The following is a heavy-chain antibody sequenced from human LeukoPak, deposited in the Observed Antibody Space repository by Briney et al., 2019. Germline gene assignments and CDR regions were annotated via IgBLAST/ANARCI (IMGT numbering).Heavy chain of an antibody. CDR3: AKVVREYQLLSNIDY. CDR1: VFTFSSYA. Sequence: GGSLRLSCAASVFTFSSYAMSWVRQAPGKGLEWVSAISGSGGSTYYADSVKGRFTISRDNSKNTLYLQMNSLRAEDTAVYYCAKVVREYQLLSNIDYWGQGTLVTVSS. CDR2: ISGSGGST. J-gene: IGHJ4*02. V-gene: IGHV3-23*01. D-gene: IGHD2-2*01.